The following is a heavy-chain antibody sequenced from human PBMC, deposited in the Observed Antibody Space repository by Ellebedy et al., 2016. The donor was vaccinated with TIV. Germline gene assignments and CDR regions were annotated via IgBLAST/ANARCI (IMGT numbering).Heavy chain of an antibody. CDR2: IYYSGST. D-gene: IGHD5-18*01. J-gene: IGHJ4*02. CDR1: GGSISSYY. V-gene: IGHV4-59*01. CDR3: ARAVSGYSYGSESYYFDY. Sequence: SETLSLTCTVSGGSISSYYWSWIRQPPGKGLEWIGYIYYSGSTNYNPSLKSRVTISVDTSKNQFSLKLSSVTAADTAVYYCARAVSGYSYGSESYYFDYWGQGTLVTVSS.